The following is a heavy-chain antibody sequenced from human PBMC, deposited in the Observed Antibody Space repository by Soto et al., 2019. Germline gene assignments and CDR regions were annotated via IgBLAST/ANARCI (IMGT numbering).Heavy chain of an antibody. V-gene: IGHV3-30*18. CDR3: AKGGYCSGGSCYPSWYFDL. D-gene: IGHD2-15*01. CDR2: ISYDGSNK. CDR1: GFTFSSYG. Sequence: QVQLVESGGGVVQPGRSLRLSCAASGFTFSSYGMHWVRQAPGKGLEWVAVISYDGSNKYYVDSVKGRFTISRDNSKNTLYLQMNSLRAEDTAVYYCAKGGYCSGGSCYPSWYFDLWGRGTLVTVSS. J-gene: IGHJ2*01.